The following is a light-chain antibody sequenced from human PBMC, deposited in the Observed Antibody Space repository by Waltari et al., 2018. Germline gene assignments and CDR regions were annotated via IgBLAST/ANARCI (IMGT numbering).Light chain of an antibody. CDR1: QSAPNS. J-gene: IGKJ3*01. CDR3: QERSNWVFT. Sequence: EIVLTQSPATLSLSPGERATLSCRASQSAPNSLAWDQQHPGQAPRLLIYYASNRATGIPARFSGSGSGTDFTLTISSLEPEDFAVYYCQERSNWVFTFGPGTKVDI. CDR2: YAS. V-gene: IGKV3-11*01.